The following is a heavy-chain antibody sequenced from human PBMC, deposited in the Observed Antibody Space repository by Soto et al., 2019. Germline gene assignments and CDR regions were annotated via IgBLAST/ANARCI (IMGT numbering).Heavy chain of an antibody. D-gene: IGHD3-3*01. CDR3: ARGLEWSRSLDP. CDR2: MNPNSGNT. CDR1: GYTFTSYD. J-gene: IGHJ5*02. Sequence: VKVSCKASGYTFTSYDINWVRQATGQGLEWMGWMNPNSGNTGYAQKFQGRVTMTRNTSISTAYMELSSLRSEDTAVYYCARGLEWSRSLDPWGQGTLVTVSS. V-gene: IGHV1-8*01.